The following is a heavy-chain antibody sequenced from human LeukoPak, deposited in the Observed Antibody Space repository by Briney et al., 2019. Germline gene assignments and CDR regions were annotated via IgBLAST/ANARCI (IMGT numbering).Heavy chain of an antibody. D-gene: IGHD2-2*02. J-gene: IGHJ3*02. CDR1: GYTFTSYY. CDR2: INPSGGRT. Sequence: ASVKVSCKASGYTFTSYYMHWVRQAPGQGLEWMGIINPSGGRTSYAQKFQGRVTMTRDTSTSTVYMELSSLRSEDTAVYYCAREVSCSSTSCYTKVDTATDDAFDIWGQGTMVTVSS. CDR3: AREVSCSSTSCYTKVDTATDDAFDI. V-gene: IGHV1-46*03.